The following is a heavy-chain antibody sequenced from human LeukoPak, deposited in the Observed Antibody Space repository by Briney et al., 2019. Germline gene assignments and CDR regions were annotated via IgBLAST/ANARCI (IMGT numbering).Heavy chain of an antibody. D-gene: IGHD3-22*01. CDR2: IYPSASDT. V-gene: IGHV5-51*01. J-gene: IGHJ3*02. Sequence: GASLEISCKGSCTIFTSYWIGWLRPLPEKVLGWIGIIYPSASDTKYSPSFQGQVIISADNSIRASFLLRSLLHASDTAIYCCSRQSSTAYYDSSGLPYEAFDIWGQGTMVTVSS. CDR3: SRQSSTAYYDSSGLPYEAFDI. CDR1: CTIFTSYW.